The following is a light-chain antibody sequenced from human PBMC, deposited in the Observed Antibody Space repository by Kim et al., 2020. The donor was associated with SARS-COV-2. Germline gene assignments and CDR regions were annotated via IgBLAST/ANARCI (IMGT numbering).Light chain of an antibody. Sequence: GDRVTITCRASQSVSNSLVWYQQKPGKAPKLLIYKASNLQRGVLSRFSGSGSGTDFTLTISSLQPDDFATYYCQAHSGAPTFGPGTKLEIK. J-gene: IGKJ2*01. CDR1: QSVSNS. CDR2: KAS. V-gene: IGKV1-5*03. CDR3: QAHSGAPT.